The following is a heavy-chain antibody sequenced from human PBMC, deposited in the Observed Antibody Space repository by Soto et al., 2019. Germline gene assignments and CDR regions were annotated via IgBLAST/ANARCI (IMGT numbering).Heavy chain of an antibody. CDR2: IRQDGSEI. Sequence: GGSLRLSCAASEFTFSSYGMHWVRQAPGKGLEWVANIRQDGSEINYVDSVKGRFTISRDNTKNSLYLQMNSLRAEDTAIYYCAREVVVSRGASYFGYWGPGTLVTVSS. D-gene: IGHD2-2*01. CDR1: EFTFSSYG. CDR3: AREVVVSRGASYFGY. J-gene: IGHJ4*02. V-gene: IGHV3-7*01.